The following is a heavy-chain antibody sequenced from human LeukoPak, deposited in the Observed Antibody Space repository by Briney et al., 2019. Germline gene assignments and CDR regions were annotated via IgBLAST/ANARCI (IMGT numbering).Heavy chain of an antibody. J-gene: IGHJ4*02. CDR3: AKDPTLYSSSWIDY. V-gene: IGHV3-23*01. D-gene: IGHD6-13*01. Sequence: PGGSLRLSGAASGVTFSSYAMSWVRQGPGKGLEWVSAISGSGGSTYYADSVKGGFTISRDNSKNTLYLQMNSLRAEDTAVYYCAKDPTLYSSSWIDYWGQGTLVTVSS. CDR1: GVTFSSYA. CDR2: ISGSGGST.